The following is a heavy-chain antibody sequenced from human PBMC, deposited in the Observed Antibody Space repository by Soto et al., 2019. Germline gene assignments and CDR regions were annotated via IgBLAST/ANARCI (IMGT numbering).Heavy chain of an antibody. Sequence: QVQLVESGGGVVQPGRSLRLSCAASGFTFSNYAMYWVRQAPGKGLEWVAVISYDGSNKYYVDSVKGRFTISRDNSKNTLYLQMNSLRAEDTAVYYCAREGAIFGVVINAVDYWGQGTLVTVSS. V-gene: IGHV3-30-3*01. D-gene: IGHD3-3*02. CDR3: AREGAIFGVVINAVDY. CDR2: ISYDGSNK. J-gene: IGHJ4*02. CDR1: GFTFSNYA.